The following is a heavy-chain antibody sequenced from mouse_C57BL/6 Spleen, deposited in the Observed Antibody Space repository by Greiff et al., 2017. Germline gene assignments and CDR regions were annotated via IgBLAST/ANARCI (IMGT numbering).Heavy chain of an antibody. CDR3: ARSVFDY. CDR1: GYTFTDYY. CDR2: INPNNGGT. V-gene: IGHV1-26*01. Sequence: VQLQQSGPELVKPGASVKISCKASGYTFTDYYMNWVKQSHGKSLEWIGDINPNNGGTSYNQKFKGKATLTVDKSSSTAYMELRSLTSEDSAVYYCARSVFDYWGQGTTRTVSS. J-gene: IGHJ2*01.